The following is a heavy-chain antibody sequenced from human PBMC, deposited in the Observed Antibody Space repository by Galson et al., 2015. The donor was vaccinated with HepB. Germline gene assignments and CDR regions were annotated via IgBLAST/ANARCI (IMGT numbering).Heavy chain of an antibody. Sequence: QSGAEVKKPGESLRISCKGSGYSFSSYWISWVRQMPGKGLEWMGRIDPSDSYSNYSPSFQGHVTISADKSISTAYLQWSSLKASDTAMYYCARHLYSSTLGAWFDPWGQGTLVTVSS. V-gene: IGHV5-10-1*01. CDR1: GYSFSSYW. J-gene: IGHJ5*02. CDR2: IDPSDSYS. CDR3: ARHLYSSTLGAWFDP. D-gene: IGHD6-13*01.